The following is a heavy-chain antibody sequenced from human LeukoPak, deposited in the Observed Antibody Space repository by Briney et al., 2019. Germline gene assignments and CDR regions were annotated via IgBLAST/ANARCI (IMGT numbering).Heavy chain of an antibody. D-gene: IGHD5-18*01. J-gene: IGHJ4*02. Sequence: PGRSLRLSCAASGFTFSTYGMHWVRQAPGKGLEWVSVIYSGGSTYYADFVTGRFTISRDNSKNTLYLQMNSLSAEDTAVYYCAKDPLSGTAMVTGVVDYWGQGTLVTVSS. V-gene: IGHV3-NL1*01. CDR3: AKDPLSGTAMVTGVVDY. CDR1: GFTFSTYG. CDR2: IYSGGST.